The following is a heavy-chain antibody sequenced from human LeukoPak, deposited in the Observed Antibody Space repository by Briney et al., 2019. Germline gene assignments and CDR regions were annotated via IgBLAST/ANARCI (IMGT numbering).Heavy chain of an antibody. V-gene: IGHV5-51*01. D-gene: IGHD2-2*01. CDR3: ARAIGTSQFYFYYGMDV. CDR2: IYAGDSDT. CDR1: GYSFTSYW. J-gene: IGHJ6*02. Sequence: GESLKISCKGSGYSFTSYWIGWVRQMPGKGLEWMGIIYAGDSDTRYSPSFQGQVTISVGKSISTAYLQWSSLQASDTAMYYCARAIGTSQFYFYYGMDVWGQGTTVIVSS.